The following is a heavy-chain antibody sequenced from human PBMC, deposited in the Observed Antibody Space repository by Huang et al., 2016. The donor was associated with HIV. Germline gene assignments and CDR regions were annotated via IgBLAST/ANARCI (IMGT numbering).Heavy chain of an antibody. CDR3: AAYTSGPAGYYYYYDMDV. D-gene: IGHD6-19*01. CDR2: IVFGSGNT. Sequence: QMQLVQSGPEVKKPGTSVKVSCKASEFTFTSSAVQWGRKARGQRLEGVGWIVFGSGNTNYAQKFQERGTITRDMSTSTAYMELRSLISEETAVYYCAAYTSGPAGYYYYYDMDVWGQGTTVTVSS. V-gene: IGHV1-58*01. J-gene: IGHJ6*02. CDR1: EFTFTSSA.